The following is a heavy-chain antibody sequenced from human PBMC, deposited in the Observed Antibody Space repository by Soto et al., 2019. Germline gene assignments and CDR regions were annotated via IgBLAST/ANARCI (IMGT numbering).Heavy chain of an antibody. CDR2: IYSSGST. Sequence: PSETLSLTCTVSGGSISIYYWSWIRQPPGKGLEWIGYIYSSGSTNYNPSLKSRVTISVGTSKNQFSLKMSSVTAADTAVYYCARLQIGKFDPWGPGTLVTVSS. V-gene: IGHV4-59*08. D-gene: IGHD3-22*01. CDR1: GGSISIYY. J-gene: IGHJ5*02. CDR3: ARLQIGKFDP.